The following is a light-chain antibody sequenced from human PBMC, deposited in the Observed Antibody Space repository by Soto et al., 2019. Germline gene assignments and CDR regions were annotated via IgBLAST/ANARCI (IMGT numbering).Light chain of an antibody. V-gene: IGLV6-57*02. CDR2: EDN. Sequence: NFMLTQPHSVSESPGKTVTISCTGSSGDIDRNYVQWYKQRPGSAPRLVIYEDNLRPSGVPGRFSGSIDASSNSASLTISGLTTEDEADYFCQSYDTGNVVFGGGTKLTVL. CDR3: QSYDTGNVV. CDR1: SGDIDRNY. J-gene: IGLJ2*01.